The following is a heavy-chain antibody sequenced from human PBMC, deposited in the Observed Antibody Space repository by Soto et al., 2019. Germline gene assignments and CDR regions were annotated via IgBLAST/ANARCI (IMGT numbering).Heavy chain of an antibody. CDR1: GGSISSSSYY. D-gene: IGHD3-10*01. Sequence: SETLSLTCTVSGGSISSSSYYWGWIRQPPGKGLEWIGSIYYSGSTYYNPSLKSRVTISVDTSKNQFALKLSSVTAADTAVYYCARHWRYGRTFDIWGQGTMVTVSS. V-gene: IGHV4-39*01. J-gene: IGHJ3*02. CDR2: IYYSGST. CDR3: ARHWRYGRTFDI.